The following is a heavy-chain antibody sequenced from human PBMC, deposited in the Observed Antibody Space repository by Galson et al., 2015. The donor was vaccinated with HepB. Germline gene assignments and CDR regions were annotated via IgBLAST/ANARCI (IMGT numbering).Heavy chain of an antibody. CDR1: GYTFTNYA. D-gene: IGHD3-9*01. V-gene: IGHV7-4-1*02. Sequence: SVKVSCKASGYTFTNYAMNWVRQAPGQGLEWMGWINTNTGNPSYAQGFIGRFGFSLDTSVNTAYLHISSLKAEDTALYYCARDRDFDAGNYAYWGQGTLGTVSS. J-gene: IGHJ4*02. CDR2: INTNTGNP. CDR3: ARDRDFDAGNYAY.